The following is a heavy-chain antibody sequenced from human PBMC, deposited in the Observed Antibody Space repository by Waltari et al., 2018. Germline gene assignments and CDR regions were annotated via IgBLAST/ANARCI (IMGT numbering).Heavy chain of an antibody. CDR3: ARQPGGGIGFDY. J-gene: IGHJ4*02. CDR2: IYTSGST. CDR1: GGSISSGSYY. D-gene: IGHD3-16*01. V-gene: IGHV4-61*09. Sequence: QVQLQESGPGLVKPSQTLSLTCTVSGGSISSGSYYWSWIRQPAGKGLEWIGYIYTSGSTYYNPSLKSRVTISVDTSKNQFSLKLSSVTAADTAVYYCARQPGGGIGFDYWGQGTLVTVSS.